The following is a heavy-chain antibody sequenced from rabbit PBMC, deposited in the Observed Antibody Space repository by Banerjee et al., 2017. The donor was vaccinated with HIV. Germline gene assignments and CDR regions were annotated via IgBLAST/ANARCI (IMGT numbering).Heavy chain of an antibody. CDR1: GFSFNNKYV. V-gene: IGHV1S43*01. J-gene: IGHJ4*01. D-gene: IGHD6-1*01. CDR2: IYTSTNST. Sequence: QEQLVESGGGLVKPEGSLTLTCTASGFSFNNKYVMCWVRQAPGKGLELIACIYTSTNSTWYANWVNGRFTISSSTSLNSVDLKMTSLTAADTATYFCARAPYAYYTGDAYASFNLWGPGTLVTV. CDR3: ARAPYAYYTGDAYASFNL.